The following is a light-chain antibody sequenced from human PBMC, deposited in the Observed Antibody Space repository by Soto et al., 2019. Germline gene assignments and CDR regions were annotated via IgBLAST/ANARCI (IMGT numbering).Light chain of an antibody. CDR1: QSVSSSY. V-gene: IGKV3-20*01. Sequence: EIVLTQSPGTLSLSPGERATLSCRASQSVSSSYLARYQQKPCQAPRLLIYDTSSRATGIPDRFSGSGAGTDFYLAISRLEPEEFAVYYCQPCGSSPSFGQGTKVELK. CDR2: DTS. CDR3: QPCGSSPS. J-gene: IGKJ1*01.